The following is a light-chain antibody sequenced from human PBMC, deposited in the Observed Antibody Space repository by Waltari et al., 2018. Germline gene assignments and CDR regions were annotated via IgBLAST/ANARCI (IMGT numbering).Light chain of an antibody. CDR1: QSVGTS. V-gene: IGKV3-15*01. CDR2: RAS. CDR3: QQYDDWPRT. Sequence: EIAMTQSPASLSVSPGARVTLSCRASQSVGTSLAWYQQRPGRAPRLLVYRASTRASDIPARFSGSGSGTDFTLSISTLQSEDFAVYYCQQYDDWPRTFGQGTKVEIK. J-gene: IGKJ1*01.